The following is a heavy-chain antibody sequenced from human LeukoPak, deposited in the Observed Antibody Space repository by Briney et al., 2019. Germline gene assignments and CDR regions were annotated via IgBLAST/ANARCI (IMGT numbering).Heavy chain of an antibody. CDR1: GYSFTSYW. J-gene: IGHJ4*02. D-gene: IGHD1-26*01. V-gene: IGHV5-51*01. CDR2: IYPGESDT. CDR3: ARPSSSIGSIDY. Sequence: GESLKISCKGSGYSFTSYWIGWVRQLPGKGLEWMGIIYPGESDTRYRTSFQGEVTISDEKSISTAYLQWSSLNASDTAMYYCARPSSSIGSIDYWGQGTLVTVSS.